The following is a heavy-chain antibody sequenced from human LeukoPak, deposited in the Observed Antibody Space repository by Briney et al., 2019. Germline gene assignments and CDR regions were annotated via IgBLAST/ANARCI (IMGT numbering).Heavy chain of an antibody. Sequence: GGSLRLSCAASGFTFSRYWMNWVRLAPGKGLEWVANIKQDGSQKYYVDSVKGRFTISRDNAKNSLYLQMNSLRAEDTALYYCAKGIQRWGMAAAGPFDYWGQGTLVTVSS. D-gene: IGHD6-13*01. CDR3: AKGIQRWGMAAAGPFDY. CDR1: GFTFSRYW. CDR2: IKQDGSQK. V-gene: IGHV3-7*03. J-gene: IGHJ4*02.